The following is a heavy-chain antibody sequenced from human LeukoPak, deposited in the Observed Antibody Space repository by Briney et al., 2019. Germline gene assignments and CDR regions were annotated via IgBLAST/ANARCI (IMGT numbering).Heavy chain of an antibody. V-gene: IGHV4-39*07. J-gene: IGHJ4*02. D-gene: IGHD3-10*01. CDR2: IDSSGTT. CDR3: ARDAKYYYGSRTFFFYEH. Sequence: SETLSLTCTVSGGSISSSSYYWGWIRQSPGRGLEWIGHIDSSGTTNYNPSLKSRVTMSTDPSKNQFSLKLSSVTAADTAIYYCARDAKYYYGSRTFFFYEHWGQGTLLTVSS. CDR1: GGSISSSSYY.